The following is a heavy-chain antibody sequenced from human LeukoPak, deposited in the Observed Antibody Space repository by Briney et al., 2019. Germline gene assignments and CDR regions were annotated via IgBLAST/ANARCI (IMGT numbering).Heavy chain of an antibody. CDR3: ARGPSIAARPSYFDY. Sequence: VASVKVSCKASGYTFTSYYMHWVRQAPGQGLERMGIINPSGGSTSYAQKFQGRVTMTRDTSTSTVYMELSSLRSEDTAVYYCARGPSIAARPSYFDYWGQGTLVTVSS. CDR2: INPSGGST. CDR1: GYTFTSYY. V-gene: IGHV1-46*01. D-gene: IGHD6-6*01. J-gene: IGHJ4*02.